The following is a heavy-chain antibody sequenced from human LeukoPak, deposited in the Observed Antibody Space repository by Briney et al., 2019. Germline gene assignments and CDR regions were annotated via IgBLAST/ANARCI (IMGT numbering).Heavy chain of an antibody. V-gene: IGHV3-53*04. CDR3: ARVEYTYGYSLLDY. CDR2: IYSDDRT. Sequence: GGSLRLSCAASGFTASSNYMSCVRQAPGKGLEWVSVIYSDDRTYYADSVKGRFTISRHTSKKTLYLQMNSLRAEDTAVYYCARVEYTYGYSLLDYWGQGTLVTVSS. D-gene: IGHD5-18*01. CDR1: GFTASSNY. J-gene: IGHJ4*02.